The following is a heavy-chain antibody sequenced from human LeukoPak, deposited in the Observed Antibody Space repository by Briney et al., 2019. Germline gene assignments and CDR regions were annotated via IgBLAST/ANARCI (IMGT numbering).Heavy chain of an antibody. CDR1: GGSISSYY. V-gene: IGHV4-4*07. CDR2: IYTSGST. Sequence: SETLSLTCTVSGGSISSYYWIWIRQPAGKGLEWIGRIYTSGSTNYNPSLKSRVTMSVDTSKNQFSLKLSSVTAADTAVYYFARDQVAGTMHYFDYSGQGTLVTVSP. CDR3: ARDQVAGTMHYFDY. J-gene: IGHJ4*02. D-gene: IGHD6-19*01.